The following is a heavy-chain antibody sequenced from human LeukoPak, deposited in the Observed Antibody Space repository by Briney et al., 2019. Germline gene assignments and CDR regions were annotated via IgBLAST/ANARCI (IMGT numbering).Heavy chain of an antibody. J-gene: IGHJ1*01. D-gene: IGHD1-26*01. CDR3: ARVKWGPNEYFQH. V-gene: IGHV1-18*01. Sequence: RASVKLSCKASGYTFTSYGISWVRQAPGQGLEWMGWISAYNGNTNYAQKLQGRVTMTTDTSTSTAYMELRSLRSDDTAVYYCARVKWGPNEYFQHWGQGTLVTVSS. CDR2: ISAYNGNT. CDR1: GYTFTSYG.